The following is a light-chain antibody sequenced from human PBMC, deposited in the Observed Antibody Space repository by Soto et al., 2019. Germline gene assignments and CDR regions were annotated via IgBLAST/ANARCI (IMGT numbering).Light chain of an antibody. CDR2: AAS. CDR1: QTISSW. CDR3: QQANSFPLT. J-gene: IGKJ4*01. V-gene: IGKV1-12*01. Sequence: IQMPQSHSTLSGSVGDRVTITCRASQTISSWLAWYQQKPGKAPKLLIYAASNLQSGVPSRFSGSGSGTDFTLSISSLQPEDFATYFCQQANSFPLTFGGGTKVDIK.